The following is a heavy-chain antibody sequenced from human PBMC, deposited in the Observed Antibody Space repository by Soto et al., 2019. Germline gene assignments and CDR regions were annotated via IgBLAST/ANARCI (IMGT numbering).Heavy chain of an antibody. D-gene: IGHD6-19*01. J-gene: IGHJ5*02. Sequence: ASVKVSCKASGYTFTSYGISWVRQAPGQGLEWMGWISAYNGNTNYAQKLQGRVTMTTDTSTSTAYMELRSLRSDDTAVYYCGREVVRVAGTRWFDPWGQGTLVTVSS. V-gene: IGHV1-18*01. CDR2: ISAYNGNT. CDR1: GYTFTSYG. CDR3: GREVVRVAGTRWFDP.